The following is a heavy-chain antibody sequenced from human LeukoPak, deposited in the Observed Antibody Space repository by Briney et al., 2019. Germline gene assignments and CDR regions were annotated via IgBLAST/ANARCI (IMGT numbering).Heavy chain of an antibody. CDR1: GGSFSGYY. D-gene: IGHD1-26*01. Sequence: SETLSLTCAVYGGSFSGYYWGWIRQPPGKGLEWIGSIYYSGSTYYNPSLKSRVTISVGTSKNQFSLKLSSVTAADTAVYYCARFNSGSYQHYFDYWGQGTLVTVSS. J-gene: IGHJ4*02. CDR3: ARFNSGSYQHYFDY. V-gene: IGHV4-34*01. CDR2: IYYSGST.